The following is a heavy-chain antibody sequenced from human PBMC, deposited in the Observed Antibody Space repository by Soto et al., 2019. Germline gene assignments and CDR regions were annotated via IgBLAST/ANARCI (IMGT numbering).Heavy chain of an antibody. V-gene: IGHV1-69*13. CDR3: ARSRDGYLYYFDY. D-gene: IGHD5-12*01. CDR2: IIPIFGTA. Sequence: SVKVSCKASGGTFSSYAISWVRQAPGQGLEWMGGIIPIFGTANYAQKFQGRVTITADESTSTAYMELSSLRSEDTAVYYCARSRDGYLYYFDYWGQGTLVTVSS. CDR1: GGTFSSYA. J-gene: IGHJ4*02.